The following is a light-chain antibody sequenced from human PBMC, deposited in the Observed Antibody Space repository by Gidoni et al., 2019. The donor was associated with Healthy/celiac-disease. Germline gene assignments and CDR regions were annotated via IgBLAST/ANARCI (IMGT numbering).Light chain of an antibody. J-gene: IGKJ1*01. CDR1: QSISSW. V-gene: IGKV1-5*03. CDR3: QQYNSYST. Sequence: IQLTQSPSTLSASVGYSGTITCRASQSISSWFAWYQQKPGKAPKLLIYKASSLESGVPSRFSGSGSGTELTLTISSLQPDDFATYYCQQYNSYSTFGQGTKVEIK. CDR2: KAS.